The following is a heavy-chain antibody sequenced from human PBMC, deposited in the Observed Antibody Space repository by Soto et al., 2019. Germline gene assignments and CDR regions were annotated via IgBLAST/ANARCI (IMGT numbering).Heavy chain of an antibody. CDR3: ARRYGWLYFDY. D-gene: IGHD6-19*01. V-gene: IGHV4-39*01. Sequence: QLQLQESGPGLVKPWETLSLTCTVSGDSISSSNYFWGWIRQPPGKGLEWIGTIFYSGSTYYNPSLKSRVTISVETSKSQFSLRLISVTAADTALYYCARRYGWLYFDYWGQGSLVTVSS. CDR2: IFYSGST. CDR1: GDSISSSNYF. J-gene: IGHJ4*02.